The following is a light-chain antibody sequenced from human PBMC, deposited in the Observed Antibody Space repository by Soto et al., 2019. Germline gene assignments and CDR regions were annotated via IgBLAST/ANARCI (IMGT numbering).Light chain of an antibody. V-gene: IGKV1-13*02. CDR1: QGISSA. Sequence: AIPLTQSPSSLSASVGDRVTITCRASQGISSALAWYQQKPGKAPKLLIYDASSLESGVPSRFSGSGSGTDFTLTISSLQPEYFATYYCQQFNSYPHDFGQGTRLEIK. J-gene: IGKJ5*01. CDR2: DAS. CDR3: QQFNSYPHD.